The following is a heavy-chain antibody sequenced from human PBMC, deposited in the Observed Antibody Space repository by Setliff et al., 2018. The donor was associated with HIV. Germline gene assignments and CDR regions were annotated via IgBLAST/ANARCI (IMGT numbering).Heavy chain of an antibody. J-gene: IGHJ3*02. CDR1: GGSFSDCY. CDR3: VRVTSRDSGAYYWDAFDI. V-gene: IGHV4-34*01. Sequence: SETLSLTCAVYGGSFSDCYWSWIRQAPEKGLEWIGEINHGVTTNYNPSLKGRVTLSVDTSKNQFSLKLPSVTAADTAAYFCVRVTSRDSGAYYWDAFDIWGQGIMVTVSS. CDR2: INHGVTT. D-gene: IGHD3-16*01.